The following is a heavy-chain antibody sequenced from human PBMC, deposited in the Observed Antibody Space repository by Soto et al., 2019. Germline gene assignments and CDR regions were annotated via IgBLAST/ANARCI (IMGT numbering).Heavy chain of an antibody. CDR1: GYSCTSNC. CDR2: IYPGDSDT. Sequence: ECLKKCWKVSGYSCTSNCIGCVRQMPGKGLEWMGIIYPGDSDTRYSPSFQGQVTISADKSISTAYLQWSSLKASDTAMYYCARQGAVAEELDYWGQGTLVTVYS. D-gene: IGHD6-19*01. J-gene: IGHJ4*02. V-gene: IGHV5-51*01. CDR3: ARQGAVAEELDY.